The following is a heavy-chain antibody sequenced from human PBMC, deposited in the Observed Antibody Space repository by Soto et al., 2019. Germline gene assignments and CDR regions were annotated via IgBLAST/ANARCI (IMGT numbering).Heavy chain of an antibody. CDR2: IIPIFGTA. CDR1: GGTLSSYA. Sequence: QVQLVQSGAEVQKPGSSVKVSCKASGGTLSSYAISWVRQAPGQGLEWMGGIIPIFGTANYAQKFQGRVTITADESTSTAYMELSSLRSEDTAVYYCASPYSRTIFGVVIKHDAFDIWGQGTMVTVSS. D-gene: IGHD3-3*01. CDR3: ASPYSRTIFGVVIKHDAFDI. J-gene: IGHJ3*02. V-gene: IGHV1-69*01.